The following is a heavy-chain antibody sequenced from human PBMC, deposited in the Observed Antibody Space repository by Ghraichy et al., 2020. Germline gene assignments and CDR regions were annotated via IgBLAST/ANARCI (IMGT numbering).Heavy chain of an antibody. CDR1: GGSFSGYY. CDR3: ARAPRTHSPDY. V-gene: IGHV4-34*01. CDR2: ISHSGST. J-gene: IGHJ4*02. Sequence: SQTLSLTCAVYGGSFSGYYWSWIRQPPGKGLEWIGEISHSGSTNYNPSLKSRVTISVDTSKNQFSLKLSSVTAADTAVYYCARAPRTHSPDYWGQGTLVTVSS.